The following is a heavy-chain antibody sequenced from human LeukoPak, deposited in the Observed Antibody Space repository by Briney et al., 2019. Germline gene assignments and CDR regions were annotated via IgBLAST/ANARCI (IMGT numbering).Heavy chain of an antibody. J-gene: IGHJ3*02. D-gene: IGHD2-2*01. Sequence: ASVKVSCKASGYTFTSYYMHWVRQAPQQGLEWMGLINPSGGSTSYAQKFQGRVTMTRDTSTSTVYMELSSLRSEDTAVYYCARAPGYCSSTSCHGTGGPAFDIWGQGTMVTVSS. CDR1: GYTFTSYY. CDR3: ARAPGYCSSTSCHGTGGPAFDI. CDR2: INPSGGST. V-gene: IGHV1-46*01.